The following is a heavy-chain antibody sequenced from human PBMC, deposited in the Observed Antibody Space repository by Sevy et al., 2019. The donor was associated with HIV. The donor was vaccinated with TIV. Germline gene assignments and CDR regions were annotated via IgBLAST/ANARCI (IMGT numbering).Heavy chain of an antibody. J-gene: IGHJ4*02. V-gene: IGHV1-8*01. CDR3: ASNLYGSGTFDY. CDR2: MTPSSRET. D-gene: IGHD3-10*01. CDR1: GYTFTSYD. Sequence: ASVKVSCKASGYTFTSYDINWVRQAAGQGLEWVGWMTPSSRETGYAQKFEGRITMTGDTSISTAYLELSSLTSEDTAVYFCASNLYGSGTFDYWGQGTLVTVSS.